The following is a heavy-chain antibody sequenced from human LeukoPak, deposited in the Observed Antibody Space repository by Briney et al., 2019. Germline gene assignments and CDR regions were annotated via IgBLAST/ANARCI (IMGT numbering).Heavy chain of an antibody. CDR3: ARDGRYFGGYFDY. D-gene: IGHD3-9*01. CDR2: MNPNSGNT. CDR1: GYTFTSYD. Sequence: GSSVQVSCQASGYTFTSYDINWVRQATGQGLEWMGWMNPNSGNTGYAQKFQGRVTMTRNTSISTAYMELSSLRAEDTAVYYCARDGRYFGGYFDYWGQGTLVTVSS. J-gene: IGHJ4*02. V-gene: IGHV1-8*01.